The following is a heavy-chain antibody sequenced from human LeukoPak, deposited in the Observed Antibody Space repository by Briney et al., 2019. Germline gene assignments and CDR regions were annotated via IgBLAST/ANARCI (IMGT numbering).Heavy chain of an antibody. J-gene: IGHJ4*02. D-gene: IGHD2-21*01. CDR3: ARDYFTSFDY. CDR2: ISSSGSTI. Sequence: PGGSLRLSCAASGFTFSDYYMSWIRQAPGKGLEWVSYISSSGSTIYYADSVKGRFIISRDNAKNSLYLQMNSLRPGDTAVYYCARDYFTSFDYWGQGTLVTVSS. CDR1: GFTFSDYY. V-gene: IGHV3-11*04.